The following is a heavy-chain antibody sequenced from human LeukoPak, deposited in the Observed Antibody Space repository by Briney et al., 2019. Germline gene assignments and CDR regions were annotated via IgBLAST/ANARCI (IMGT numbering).Heavy chain of an antibody. CDR1: GFTFSSYA. Sequence: GGSLRLSCAASGFTFSSYAMRWVRQAPGKGLEWVSAISVSGGSTYYADSVKGRFTISRDNSKNTLYLQMNSLRAEDTAVYYCAKDEISQYGSGSHYSWGQGTLVTVSS. J-gene: IGHJ5*02. V-gene: IGHV3-23*01. CDR3: AKDEISQYGSGSHYS. D-gene: IGHD3-10*01. CDR2: ISVSGGST.